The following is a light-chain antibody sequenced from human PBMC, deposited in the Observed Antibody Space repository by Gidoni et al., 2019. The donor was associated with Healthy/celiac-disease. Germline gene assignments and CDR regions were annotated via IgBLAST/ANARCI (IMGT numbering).Light chain of an antibody. CDR1: KLGDKY. Sequence: SSELTQPPSVSVSPGQTASITCSGDKLGDKYACWYQQKPGQSPVLVIYKDSKRPSGIPERFSGSNSGNTATLNISGTQAMDEADYYCQAWDSSTYVFGTGTKVTVL. J-gene: IGLJ1*01. CDR2: KDS. V-gene: IGLV3-1*01. CDR3: QAWDSSTYV.